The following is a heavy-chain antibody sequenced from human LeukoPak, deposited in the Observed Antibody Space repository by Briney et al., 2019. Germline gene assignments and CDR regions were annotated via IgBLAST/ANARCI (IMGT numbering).Heavy chain of an antibody. D-gene: IGHD1/OR15-1a*01. CDR1: GFTFNIFG. V-gene: IGHV3-30*18. CDR2: ISPDGNKE. J-gene: IGHJ4*02. Sequence: GRSLRLFCAASGFTFNIFGIHWVRQAPAKGLEWVAAISPDGNKEYYTESVKGRFTVSRDNSKNMIYLQMNSLRGEDSAVYYCAKVNNYDDYWGQGTLVTVSS. CDR3: AKVNNYDDY.